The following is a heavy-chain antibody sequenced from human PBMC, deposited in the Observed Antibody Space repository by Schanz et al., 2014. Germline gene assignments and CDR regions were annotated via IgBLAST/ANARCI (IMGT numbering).Heavy chain of an antibody. Sequence: EVQLLESGGGLVEPGGSLRLSCAASGFSFSSYAMGWVRQARGKGLEWVSAMNESHSTIYYADSVRGRFTISRDNAKNSLYLQMTSLRPEDTAVYYCARGGFGEVSYFDYWGQGTLVTVSS. D-gene: IGHD3-10*01. CDR2: MNESHSTI. CDR3: ARGGFGEVSYFDY. CDR1: GFSFSSYA. V-gene: IGHV3-23*01. J-gene: IGHJ4*02.